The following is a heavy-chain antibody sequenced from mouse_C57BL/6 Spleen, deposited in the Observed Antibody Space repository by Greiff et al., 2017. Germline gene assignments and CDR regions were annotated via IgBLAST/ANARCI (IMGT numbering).Heavy chain of an antibody. CDR2: IDPSDSYT. J-gene: IGHJ3*01. CDR3: ARYGTAWFAY. Sequence: QVQLQQPGAELVMPGASVKLSCKASGYTFTSYWMHWVKQRPGQGLEWIGGIDPSDSYTNYNQKFKGKSTLTVDKSSSTAYMQLSSLTSEDSAVYYCARYGTAWFAYWGQGTLVTVSA. CDR1: GYTFTSYW. D-gene: IGHD2-1*01. V-gene: IGHV1-69*01.